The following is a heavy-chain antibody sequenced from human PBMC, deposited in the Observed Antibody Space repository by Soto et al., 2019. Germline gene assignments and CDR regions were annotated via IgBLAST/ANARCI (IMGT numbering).Heavy chain of an antibody. J-gene: IGHJ6*03. CDR3: ARDMYSSSSGPRGYYYYYYMDV. V-gene: IGHV4-59*01. CDR1: GGSISSYD. CDR2: IYYSGST. D-gene: IGHD6-6*01. Sequence: SETLSLTCTVSGGSISSYDWSWIRQPPGKGLEWIGYIYYSGSTNYNPSLKSRVTISVDTSKNQFSLKLSSVTAADTAVYYCARDMYSSSSGPRGYYYYYYMDVWGKGTTVTVSS.